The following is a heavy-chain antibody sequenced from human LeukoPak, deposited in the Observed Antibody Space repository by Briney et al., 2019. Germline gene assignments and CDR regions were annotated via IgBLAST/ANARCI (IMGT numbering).Heavy chain of an antibody. Sequence: ASVKVSCKASGYTFTGYYMHWVRQALGQGLEWMGWINPNSGGTNYAQKFQGRVTMTRDTSIRTAYMELRSLRSDDTAVYYCARARSQLAINYYYYYMDVWGKGTTVTVSS. CDR1: GYTFTGYY. CDR3: ARARSQLAINYYYYYMDV. D-gene: IGHD6-13*01. J-gene: IGHJ6*03. CDR2: INPNSGGT. V-gene: IGHV1-2*02.